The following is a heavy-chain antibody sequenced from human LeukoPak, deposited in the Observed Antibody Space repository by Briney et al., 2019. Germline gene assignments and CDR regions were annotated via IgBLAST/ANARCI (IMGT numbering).Heavy chain of an antibody. CDR3: ARRAGAYSHPYDY. CDR1: GFTFSSYE. D-gene: IGHD4/OR15-4a*01. Sequence: GGSLRLSCAASGFTFSSYEMNWVRQAPGKGLEWVSFISTSSSYIHYADSVKGRFTISRDNAKNSLFLQMNSLGAEDTAVYYCARRAGAYSHPYDYWGQGTLVTVSS. CDR2: ISTSSSYI. V-gene: IGHV3-21*04. J-gene: IGHJ4*02.